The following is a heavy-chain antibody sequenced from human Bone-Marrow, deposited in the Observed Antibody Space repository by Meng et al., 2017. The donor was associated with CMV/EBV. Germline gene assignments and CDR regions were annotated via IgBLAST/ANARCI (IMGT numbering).Heavy chain of an antibody. CDR3: TREDYDSSGYPL. V-gene: IGHV3-49*04. Sequence: GGSLRLSCAASGFTFSNAWMSWVRQAPGKGLEWVGFIRSKAYGGTTEYAASVKGRFTISRDDSKSIAYLQMNSLKTEDTAVYYCTREDYDSSGYPLWGQGTLVTVDS. CDR2: IRSKAYGGTT. CDR1: GFTFSNAW. J-gene: IGHJ4*02. D-gene: IGHD3-22*01.